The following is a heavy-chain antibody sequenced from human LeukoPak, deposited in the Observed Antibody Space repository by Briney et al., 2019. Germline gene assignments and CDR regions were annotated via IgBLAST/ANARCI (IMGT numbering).Heavy chain of an antibody. V-gene: IGHV3-48*03. CDR1: GFTLSSYE. CDR2: ISSSGSTI. J-gene: IGHJ4*02. Sequence: GGSLRLSCAASGFTLSSYELNWVRQAPGKGLEWVSYISSSGSTIKYADSVKGRFTISRDNAKNSLYLQMNSLRAEDTAVYYCAREDYDSSGYYYNWGQGTLVTVSS. D-gene: IGHD3-22*01. CDR3: AREDYDSSGYYYN.